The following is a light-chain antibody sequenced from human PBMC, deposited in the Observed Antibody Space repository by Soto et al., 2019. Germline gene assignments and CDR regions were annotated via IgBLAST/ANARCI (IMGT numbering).Light chain of an antibody. CDR3: QQYNYWPRT. V-gene: IGKV3-15*01. J-gene: IGKJ2*01. CDR1: QSVSSN. CDR2: GAS. Sequence: EIVMTQSPATLSVSPGERATLSCRASQSVSSNLAWYQQKPGQAPRLLIYGASTRAPGIPARFSGSGSGTEFTLTISSLQSEDFAVYFCQQYNYWPRTFGQGTKLEIK.